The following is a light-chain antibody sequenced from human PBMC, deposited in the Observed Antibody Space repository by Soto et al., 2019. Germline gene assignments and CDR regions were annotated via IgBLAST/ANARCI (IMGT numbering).Light chain of an antibody. V-gene: IGKV3-11*01. J-gene: IGKJ1*01. Sequence: EIVLTQSPATLSLSPGETATLSCRASQSVSSYLAWYQQKPGQAPRLLIYDASNKTTGIPARFGGSGSGTDFTRTISSLAPEDFAVYYWQDRSNWPPTFGQGTKVEGK. CDR3: QDRSNWPPT. CDR1: QSVSSY. CDR2: DAS.